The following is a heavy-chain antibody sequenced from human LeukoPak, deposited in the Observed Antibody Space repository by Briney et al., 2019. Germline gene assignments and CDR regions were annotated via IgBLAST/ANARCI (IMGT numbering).Heavy chain of an antibody. CDR1: GSSISNNYY. D-gene: IGHD1-26*01. CDR2: THHSGST. CDR3: AGGIVGVHAY. V-gene: IGHV4-38-2*02. J-gene: IGHJ4*01. Sequence: PSETLSLTCTVSGSSISNNYYWGWIRQPPGKGLEWIGSTHHSGSTYYNPSLKSRVTISLDTTKNQFSLKLRSVTAADTAIYYCAGGIVGVHAYWGQGTLVTVSS.